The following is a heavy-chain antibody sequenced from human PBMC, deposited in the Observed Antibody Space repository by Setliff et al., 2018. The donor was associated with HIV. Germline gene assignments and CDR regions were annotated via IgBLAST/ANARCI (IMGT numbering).Heavy chain of an antibody. J-gene: IGHJ6*02. D-gene: IGHD3-9*01. CDR1: GFTFRSYG. CDR2: IWYDGSNK. Sequence: LRLSCAASGFTFRSYGMHWVRQAPGKGLEWVAFIWYDGSNKYYADSVKGRFTISRDKPKNTLYLQMNSLRAEDTALYYCATLKTVGSIIFSTTGMDVWGQGTTVTV. V-gene: IGHV3-33*01. CDR3: ATLKTVGSIIFSTTGMDV.